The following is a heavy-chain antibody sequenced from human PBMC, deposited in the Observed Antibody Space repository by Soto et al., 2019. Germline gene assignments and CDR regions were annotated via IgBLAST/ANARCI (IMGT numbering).Heavy chain of an antibody. V-gene: IGHV4-30-4*01. CDR3: ATMGTPATGLSYFDY. CDR1: GGSISSGNYY. CDR2: ISYSGSA. Sequence: QVQLQESGPGLVKPSQTLSLTCTVSGGSISSGNYYWSWIRQPPGKGLEWIGFISYSGSAYYNPSLKSRVTISVDTSKNQCSLNLSFVTAADTAVYYCATMGTPATGLSYFDYWGQGTRVTVSS. J-gene: IGHJ4*02. D-gene: IGHD2-15*01.